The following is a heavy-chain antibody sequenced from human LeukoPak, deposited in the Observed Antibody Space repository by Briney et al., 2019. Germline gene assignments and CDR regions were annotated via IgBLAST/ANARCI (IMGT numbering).Heavy chain of an antibody. CDR3: VTSTRGYTYTPES. CDR2: ISSDGTNK. Sequence: GRSLTLSCTASEFTLSYYAMHWVRQPPGKGLEWVALISSDGTNKYYAHSVKGRFTTSRDSRKNTLYLQLDSLKPEDTAVYSCVTSTRGYTYTPESWGEGTLGTV. J-gene: IGHJ5*02. D-gene: IGHD5-12*01. CDR1: EFTLSYYA. V-gene: IGHV3-30*04.